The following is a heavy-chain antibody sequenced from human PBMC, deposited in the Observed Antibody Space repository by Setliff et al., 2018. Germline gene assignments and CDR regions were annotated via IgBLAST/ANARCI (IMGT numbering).Heavy chain of an antibody. CDR2: LKSDGSST. J-gene: IGHJ5*02. V-gene: IGHV3-74*01. Sequence: GESLKISCAVSGFTISDYWMHWVRQAPGKGLVWVSRLKSDGSSTLYADSVKGRFTISRDNAKNTLYLQMNSLRAEDTAVYYCAKDGYGAWGQGSLVTVSS. CDR1: GFTISDYW. D-gene: IGHD2-2*03. CDR3: AKDGYGA.